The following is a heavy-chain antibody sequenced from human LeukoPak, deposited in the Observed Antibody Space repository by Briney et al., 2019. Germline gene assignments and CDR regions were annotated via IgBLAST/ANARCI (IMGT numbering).Heavy chain of an antibody. Sequence: SETLSLTCTVSGGSISSSSYYWSWIRQPPGKGLEWIGYIYYSGSTNYNPSLRSRVTISVDTSKNQFSLKLSSVTAADTAVYYCARRVVAAMYNWFDPWGQGTLVTVSS. V-gene: IGHV4-61*01. D-gene: IGHD2-15*01. CDR2: IYYSGST. CDR1: GGSISSSSYY. CDR3: ARRVVAAMYNWFDP. J-gene: IGHJ5*02.